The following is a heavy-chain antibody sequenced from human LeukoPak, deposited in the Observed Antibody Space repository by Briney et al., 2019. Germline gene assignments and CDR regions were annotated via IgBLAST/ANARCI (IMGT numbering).Heavy chain of an antibody. Sequence: QPGGSLRLSCAASGFTFSNAWMSWVRQAPGKGLEWVSAISGSGGSTYYADSVKGRFTISRDNSKNTLYLQMNGLRAEDTAVYYCAKFYHTIVVVSFFDYWGQGTLVTVSS. CDR1: GFTFSNAW. V-gene: IGHV3-23*01. CDR2: ISGSGGST. CDR3: AKFYHTIVVVSFFDY. D-gene: IGHD3-22*01. J-gene: IGHJ4*02.